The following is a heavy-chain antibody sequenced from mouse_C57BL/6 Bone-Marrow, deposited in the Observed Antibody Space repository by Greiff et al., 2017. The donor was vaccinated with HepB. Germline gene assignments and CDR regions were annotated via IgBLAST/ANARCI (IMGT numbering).Heavy chain of an antibody. J-gene: IGHJ2*01. CDR2: ISDGGSYT. CDR3: ARGRGDFDY. CDR1: GFTFSSYA. Sequence: EVKLMESGEGLVKPGGSLKLSCAASGFTFSSYAMSWVRQTPEKRLEWVATISDGGSYTYYPDNVKGRFTISRDNAKNNLYLQMSHLKSEDTAMYYCARGRGDFDYWGQGTTLTVSS. V-gene: IGHV5-4*03.